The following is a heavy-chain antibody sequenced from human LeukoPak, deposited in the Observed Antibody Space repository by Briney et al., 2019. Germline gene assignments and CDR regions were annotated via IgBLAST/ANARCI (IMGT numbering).Heavy chain of an antibody. J-gene: IGHJ4*02. V-gene: IGHV4-30-4*01. Sequence: SETLSLTCTVSGGSISSGDYYWSWIRQPPGKGLEWIGYIYYSGSTYYNPSLKSRVTISVDASKNQFSLKLSSVTAADTAVYYCARIAVAEDGYWGQGTLVTVSS. D-gene: IGHD6-19*01. CDR3: ARIAVAEDGY. CDR1: GGSISSGDYY. CDR2: IYYSGST.